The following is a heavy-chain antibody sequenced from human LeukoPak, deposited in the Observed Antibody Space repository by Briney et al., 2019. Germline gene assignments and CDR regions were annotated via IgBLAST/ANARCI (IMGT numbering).Heavy chain of an antibody. Sequence: PSETLSLTCTVSGGSVSSGGYYWSWIRQPPGKGLEWIGYVYYSGNTNYNPSLKSRVTISVDTSKNQFSLKLSSVTAADTAVYYCARDYYDSSGYYDYWGQGGLVTVSS. CDR2: VYYSGNT. D-gene: IGHD3-22*01. V-gene: IGHV4-61*08. CDR1: GGSVSSGGYY. CDR3: ARDYYDSSGYYDY. J-gene: IGHJ4*02.